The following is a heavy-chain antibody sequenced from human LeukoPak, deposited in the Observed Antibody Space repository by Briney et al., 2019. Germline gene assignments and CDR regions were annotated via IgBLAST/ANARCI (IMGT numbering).Heavy chain of an antibody. CDR1: GGTFSSYA. CDR3: ARDRHDYGENPTLYYFDY. CDR2: IIPIFGTA. V-gene: IGHV1-69*13. Sequence: SVKVSCKASGGTFSSYAISWVRQAPGQGLEWMGGIIPIFGTANYAQKFQGRVTITADESTSTAYMELSSLRSEDTAVYYCARDRHDYGENPTLYYFDYWGQGTLVTVSS. D-gene: IGHD4-17*01. J-gene: IGHJ4*02.